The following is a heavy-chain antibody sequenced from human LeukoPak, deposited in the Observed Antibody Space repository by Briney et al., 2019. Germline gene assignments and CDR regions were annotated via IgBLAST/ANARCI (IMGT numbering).Heavy chain of an antibody. CDR3: ARGGPIFDY. J-gene: IGHJ4*02. V-gene: IGHV1-18*01. Sequence: ASVKVSCKASGYTFTSYGITWVRQAPGEGLEWMGWISTYSGNTRYAQKFQGRVTMTTDTSTSTAYMELRSLRSDDTAVYYCARGGPIFDYWGQGTLVTVSS. D-gene: IGHD3-16*01. CDR2: ISTYSGNT. CDR1: GYTFTSYG.